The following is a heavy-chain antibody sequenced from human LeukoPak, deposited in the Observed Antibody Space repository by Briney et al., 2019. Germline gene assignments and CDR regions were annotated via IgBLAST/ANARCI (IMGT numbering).Heavy chain of an antibody. J-gene: IGHJ6*02. V-gene: IGHV1-18*01. CDR3: ARGASHYDFWSGYSNYYGMDV. CDR1: GYTFTSYD. Sequence: ASVKVSCKASGYTFTSYDISWVRQAPGQGLEWMGWISAYNGNTNYAQKLQGRVTMTTDTSTSTAYMELRSLRSDDTAVYYCARGASHYDFWSGYSNYYGMDVWGQGTTVTVSS. D-gene: IGHD3-3*01. CDR2: ISAYNGNT.